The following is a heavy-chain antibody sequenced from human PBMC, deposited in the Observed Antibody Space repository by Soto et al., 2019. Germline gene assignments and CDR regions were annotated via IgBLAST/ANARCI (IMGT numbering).Heavy chain of an antibody. CDR2: INADNGDS. D-gene: IGHD1-26*01. J-gene: IGHJ4*02. CDR1: GYAFTSYT. Sequence: QVQLVQSGAEVKKPGASVKVSCNPSGYAFTSYTMHWVRQAPGQGLEWMGWINADNGDSKYSQKFQGRVTITRDTSASIAYMELSSLRSEDTAVYYCARDTGSGLPVEPGIFEYWGQGTLVTVSS. CDR3: ARDTGSGLPVEPGIFEY. V-gene: IGHV1-3*01.